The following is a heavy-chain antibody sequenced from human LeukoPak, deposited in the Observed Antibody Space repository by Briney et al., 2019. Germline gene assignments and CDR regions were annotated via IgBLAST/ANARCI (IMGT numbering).Heavy chain of an antibody. D-gene: IGHD6-6*01. V-gene: IGHV3-23*01. CDR1: GFTFSSYA. Sequence: SGGSLRLSCAASGFTFSSYAMSWVRQAPGKGLEWVSAISGSGGSTYYADSVKGRFTISRDNSKNTLYLQMNSLRAEDTAVYYCAKKSGYSSSYDYYFDYWGLGTLVTVSS. CDR2: ISGSGGST. J-gene: IGHJ4*02. CDR3: AKKSGYSSSYDYYFDY.